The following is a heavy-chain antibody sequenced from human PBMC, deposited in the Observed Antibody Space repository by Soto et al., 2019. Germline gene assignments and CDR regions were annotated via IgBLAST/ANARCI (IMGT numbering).Heavy chain of an antibody. Sequence: GASVKVSCKASGYTFTSYDINWVRQATGQGLEWMGWMNPNSGNTGYAQKFQGRVTMTRNTSISTAYMELSSLRSEDTAVYYCARGFQTDGKYYYYGMDVWGQGTTVTVSS. J-gene: IGHJ6*02. CDR3: ARGFQTDGKYYYYGMDV. CDR2: MNPNSGNT. V-gene: IGHV1-8*01. D-gene: IGHD1-1*01. CDR1: GYTFTSYD.